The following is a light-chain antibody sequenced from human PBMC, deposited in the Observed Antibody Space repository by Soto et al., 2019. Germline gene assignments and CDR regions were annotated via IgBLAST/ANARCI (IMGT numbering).Light chain of an antibody. V-gene: IGKV3-15*01. CDR2: GAS. Sequence: EMVMTQSPGTLSVSPGESATLSCRASQSVISNLAWYQQKPGPAPRLLIYGASTRATGIPDIFSGSGSGTEFTLTSSSLQSGDFAVYYCQQYNRWPFTFGPGTKVDIK. CDR3: QQYNRWPFT. CDR1: QSVISN. J-gene: IGKJ3*01.